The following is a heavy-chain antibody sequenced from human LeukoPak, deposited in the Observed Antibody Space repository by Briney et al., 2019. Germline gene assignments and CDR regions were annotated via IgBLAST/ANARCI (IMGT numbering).Heavy chain of an antibody. CDR2: ISWNSGSI. J-gene: IGHJ6*02. V-gene: IGHV3-9*01. D-gene: IGHD5-18*01. CDR1: GFTFDDYA. CDR3: AKVLFRGYAYYGMDV. Sequence: GGSLRLSCAASGFTFDDYAMHWVRQAPGKGLEWVSGISWNSGSIGYADSVKGRFTISRDNAKNSLYLQMNSLRAEDTALYYCAKVLFRGYAYYGMDVWGQGTTVTVSS.